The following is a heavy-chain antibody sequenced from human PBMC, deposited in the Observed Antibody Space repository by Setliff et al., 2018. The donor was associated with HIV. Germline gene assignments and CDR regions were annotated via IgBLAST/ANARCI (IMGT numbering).Heavy chain of an antibody. CDR2: TYYSGST. CDR3: ASLYNWNPRGGVGGAFDI. Sequence: SETLSLTCTVSGGSISSYYWSWIRQPPGKGLEWIGYTYYSGSTNYNPSLKSRVTILVDTSKKQLSLKMSSVTAADTAVYYCASLYNWNPRGGVGGAFDIWGQGTMVTVSS. CDR1: GGSISSYY. J-gene: IGHJ3*02. V-gene: IGHV4-59*12. D-gene: IGHD1-20*01.